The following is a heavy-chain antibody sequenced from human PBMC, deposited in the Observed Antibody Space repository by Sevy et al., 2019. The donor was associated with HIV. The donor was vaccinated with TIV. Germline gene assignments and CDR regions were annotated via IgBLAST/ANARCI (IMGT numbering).Heavy chain of an antibody. CDR1: RFTFNSYW. Sequence: GGSLRLSCAASRFTFNSYWMTWVRQAPGKGLEWVANINQDGGEKYHLDSVKGRFTISRDNAKNSLLLQMNSLRAEDSAVYFCARVSSIYYDRGYFYAMDVWGQGTTFTVS. D-gene: IGHD3-22*01. V-gene: IGHV3-7*01. J-gene: IGHJ6*02. CDR3: ARVSSIYYDRGYFYAMDV. CDR2: INQDGGEK.